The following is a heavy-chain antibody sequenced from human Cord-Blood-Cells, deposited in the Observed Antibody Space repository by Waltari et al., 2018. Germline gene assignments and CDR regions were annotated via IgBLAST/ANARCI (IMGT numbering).Heavy chain of an antibody. CDR2: IYYSGST. CDR3: ARLLSGSYYYYYGMDV. J-gene: IGHJ6*02. V-gene: IGHV4-59*01. D-gene: IGHD1-26*01. Sequence: QVQLQESGPGLVKPSETLSLTCTVSGGSISSYYWSWIRQPPGKGLEWIGYIYYSGSTSYNPSLKGRVTISVDTSKNQFSLKLSSVTAADTAVYYCARLLSGSYYYYYGMDVWGQGTTVTVSS. CDR1: GGSISSYY.